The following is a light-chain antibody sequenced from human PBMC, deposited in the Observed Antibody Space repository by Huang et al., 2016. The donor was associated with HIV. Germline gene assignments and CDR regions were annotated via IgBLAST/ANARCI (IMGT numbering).Light chain of an antibody. CDR2: GAS. CDR3: QQYGTSPRT. J-gene: IGKJ2*01. V-gene: IGKV3-20*01. Sequence: EIVLTQSPGTLSLSPGERATLSCRASQSVNNSYLAWSQQKLGQPPRLLIYGASSRATGIPDRFSGSGSGTDFTLTISRLEPEDFAVYYCQQYGTSPRTFGQGTKLEIK. CDR1: QSVNNSY.